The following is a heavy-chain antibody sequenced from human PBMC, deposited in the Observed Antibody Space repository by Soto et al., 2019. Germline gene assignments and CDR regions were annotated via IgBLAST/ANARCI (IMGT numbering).Heavy chain of an antibody. CDR3: VRKAARYDSSPPPYY. J-gene: IGHJ4*02. D-gene: IGHD3-16*01. CDR1: GFSFSSYW. Sequence: GGSLRLSCAASGFSFSSYWMHWVRQAPGKGLEWVSRINSDGRNTNYADSVKGRFTISRDNAKNTLSLQMNSLRAEDTAVYFFVRKAARYDSSPPPYYWGQGTLVTVSS. CDR2: INSDGRNT. V-gene: IGHV3-74*01.